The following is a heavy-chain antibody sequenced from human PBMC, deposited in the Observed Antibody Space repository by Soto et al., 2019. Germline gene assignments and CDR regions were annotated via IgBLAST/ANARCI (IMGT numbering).Heavy chain of an antibody. V-gene: IGHV4-30-4*01. J-gene: IGHJ4*02. CDR2: IYYSGST. Sequence: PSETLSLTCTVSGGSISSGDYYWSWIRQPPGKGLEWIGYIYYSGSTYYNPSLKSRVTISVDTSKNQFSLKLSSVTAADTAVYYCARVLNTGTTPFDYWGQGTLVTVSS. D-gene: IGHD1-7*01. CDR1: GGSISSGDYY. CDR3: ARVLNTGTTPFDY.